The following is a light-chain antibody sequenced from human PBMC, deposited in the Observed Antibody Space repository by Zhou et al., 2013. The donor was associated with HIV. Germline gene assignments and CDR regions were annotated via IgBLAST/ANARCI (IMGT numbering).Light chain of an antibody. CDR1: QAISLY. Sequence: DIQMTQSPSSLSASVGDRVTISCRASQAISLYLAWYQQKPGEAPKSLIHGASSLQSGVPSRFSGSGSGTHFTLTISSLQPEDFATYFCLHYDSYPLTFGGGTKVE. J-gene: IGKJ4*01. CDR2: GAS. CDR3: LHYDSYPLT. V-gene: IGKV1-16*01.